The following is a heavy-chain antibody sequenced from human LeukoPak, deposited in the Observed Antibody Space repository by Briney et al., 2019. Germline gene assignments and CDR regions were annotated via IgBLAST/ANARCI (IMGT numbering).Heavy chain of an antibody. CDR2: IYYSGST. Sequence: ASETLSLTCTVSGGSISSSSYYWGWIRQPPGKGLEWIGSIYYSGSTHYNPSLKSRVTISVDTSKNQFSLKLSSVTAADTAVYYCARTEYSYGLFDYWGQGTLVTVSS. D-gene: IGHD5-18*01. V-gene: IGHV4-39*01. CDR3: ARTEYSYGLFDY. CDR1: GGSISSSSYY. J-gene: IGHJ4*02.